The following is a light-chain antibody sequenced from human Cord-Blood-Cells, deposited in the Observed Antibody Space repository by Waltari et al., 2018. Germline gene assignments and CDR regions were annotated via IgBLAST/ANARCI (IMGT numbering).Light chain of an antibody. CDR2: AAS. V-gene: IGKV1-39*01. CDR3: QQSYSTPRT. J-gene: IGKJ1*01. CDR1: QSISSS. Sequence: DIQMTQPPSSLSASVGDRVTITCRASQSISSSLNWYQQKPGKAPKLLNYAASSLQSGVPSRFSGSGSGTDFTLTSSSLQPEDFATYYCQQSYSTPRTFGQGTKVEIK.